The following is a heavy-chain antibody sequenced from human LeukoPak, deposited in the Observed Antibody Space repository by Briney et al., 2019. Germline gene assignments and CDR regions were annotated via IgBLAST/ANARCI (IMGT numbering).Heavy chain of an antibody. CDR3: ARTVVDYDFWSGYFTRPFYGMDV. CDR2: MNPNSGNT. CDR1: GYTFTSYD. D-gene: IGHD3-3*01. J-gene: IGHJ6*02. V-gene: IGHV1-8*01. Sequence: GASEKVSCKASGYTFTSYDINWVRQATGQGLEWMGWMNPNSGNTGYAQKFQGRVTMTGNTSISTAYMELSSLRSEDTAVYYCARTVVDYDFWSGYFTRPFYGMDVWGQGTTVTVSS.